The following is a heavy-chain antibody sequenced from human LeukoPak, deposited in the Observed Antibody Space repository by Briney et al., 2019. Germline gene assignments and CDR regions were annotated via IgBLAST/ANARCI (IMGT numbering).Heavy chain of an antibody. V-gene: IGHV3-48*04. CDR1: GFTFSSYS. J-gene: IGHJ5*02. Sequence: GGSLRLSCAASGFTFSSYSMNWVRQAPGKGLEWVSYISSSSSTIYYADSVKGRFTISRDNAKNSLYLQMNSLRAEDTAVYYCVRAGGSGSYAFDPWGQGTLVTVSS. D-gene: IGHD1-26*01. CDR2: ISSSSSTI. CDR3: VRAGGSGSYAFDP.